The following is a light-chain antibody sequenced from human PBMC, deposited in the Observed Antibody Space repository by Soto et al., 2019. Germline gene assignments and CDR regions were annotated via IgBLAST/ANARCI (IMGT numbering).Light chain of an antibody. V-gene: IGLV2-14*03. CDR3: CSYSGSSTIVV. Sequence: ALTQPASVSGSPGQSITISCTGTSSDVGGYNFVSWYQQHPGKAPRLMIFDVDNRPSGVSTRFSGSKSGNTASLTISGLQAEDEADYYCCSYSGSSTIVVFGGGTKLTVL. CDR2: DVD. CDR1: SSDVGGYNF. J-gene: IGLJ2*01.